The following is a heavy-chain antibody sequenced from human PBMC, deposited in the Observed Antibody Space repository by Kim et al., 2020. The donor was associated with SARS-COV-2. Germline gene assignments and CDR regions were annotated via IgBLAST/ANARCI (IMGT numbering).Heavy chain of an antibody. J-gene: IGHJ5*02. CDR1: GGSISSYY. CDR3: ARAPTSYYYDSGPRTNWFDP. D-gene: IGHD3-10*01. CDR2: IYYSGST. V-gene: IGHV4-59*01. Sequence: SETLSLTCTVSGGSISSYYWSWIRQPPGKGLEWIGYIYYSGSTNYNPSLKSRVTISVDTSKNQFSLKLSSVTAADTAVYYCARAPTSYYYDSGPRTNWFDPWGQGTLVTVSS.